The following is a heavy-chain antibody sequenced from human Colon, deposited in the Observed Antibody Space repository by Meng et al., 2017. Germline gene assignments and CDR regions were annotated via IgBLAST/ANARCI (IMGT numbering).Heavy chain of an antibody. Sequence: GESLKISCAASGFTFSSYAMNWVRQAPGKGLEYVSAISSNGGSTYYATSVKGRFTISRDNSKNTLYLQMGSLRAEDMAVYYYARDQVSGWYFDHEAFDIWGQGTMVTVSS. J-gene: IGHJ3*02. CDR2: ISSNGGST. D-gene: IGHD6-19*01. CDR3: ARDQVSGWYFDHEAFDI. V-gene: IGHV3-64*01. CDR1: GFTFSSYA.